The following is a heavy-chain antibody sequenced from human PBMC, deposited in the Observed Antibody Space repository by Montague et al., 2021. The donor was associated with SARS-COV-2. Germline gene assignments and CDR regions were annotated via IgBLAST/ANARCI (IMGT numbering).Heavy chain of an antibody. CDR2: INRSGST. CDR1: GGSINSGSYS. Sequence: TLSLTCTVSGGSINSGSYSWNWIRQPPGKGLEWIGNINRSGSTNYNASLRSRVTISVDRSKKQFSLNLTSVTAADTGVYYCARWDPQTLTLIGLRGKSASDYWGQGTLVTVSS. V-gene: IGHV4-30-2*01. J-gene: IGHJ4*02. CDR3: ARWDPQTLTLIGLRGKSASDY. D-gene: IGHD4-23*01.